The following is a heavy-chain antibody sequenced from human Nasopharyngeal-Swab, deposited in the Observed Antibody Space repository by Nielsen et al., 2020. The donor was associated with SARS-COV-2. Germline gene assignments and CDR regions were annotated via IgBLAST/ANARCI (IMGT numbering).Heavy chain of an antibody. CDR2: ISSTGSTI. D-gene: IGHD6-19*01. CDR1: GFTFSAYD. J-gene: IGHJ5*02. Sequence: GESLKISCAASGFTFSAYDMNWVRQAPGKGLEWVSYISSTGSTINYADSVKGRVTISRDNSKNTLYLQMNSLRAEDTAVYYCARNGERWLPQGWFDPWGQGTLVTVSS. CDR3: ARNGERWLPQGWFDP. V-gene: IGHV3-48*03.